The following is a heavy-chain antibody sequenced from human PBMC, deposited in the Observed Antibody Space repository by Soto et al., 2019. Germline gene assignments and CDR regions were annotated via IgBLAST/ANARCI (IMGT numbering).Heavy chain of an antibody. V-gene: IGHV4-4*02. Sequence: PSETLSLTCAVSGGSISSSNWWSWVRKPPGKGLEWIGEIYHSGSTNYNPSLKSRVTISVDKSKNQFSLKLSSVTAADTDVYYCAKEGDYGDYNYYYYYGMDVWGQGTTVS. J-gene: IGHJ6*02. D-gene: IGHD4-17*01. CDR2: IYHSGST. CDR1: GGSISSSNW. CDR3: AKEGDYGDYNYYYYYGMDV.